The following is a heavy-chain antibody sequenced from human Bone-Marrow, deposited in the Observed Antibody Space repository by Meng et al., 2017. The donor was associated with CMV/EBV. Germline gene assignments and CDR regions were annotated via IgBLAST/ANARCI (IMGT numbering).Heavy chain of an antibody. CDR3: ARALYCSSTSCYGDYYYYGMDV. CDR1: GFTFSSYS. J-gene: IGHJ6*02. Sequence: GGSLRLSCAASGFTFSSYSMNWVRQAPGKGLEWVSSISSSSSYIYYADSVTGRFTISRDNAKNSLYQQMNSLRAEDTAVYYCARALYCSSTSCYGDYYYYGMDVWGQGTTVTVSS. V-gene: IGHV3-21*01. D-gene: IGHD2-2*01. CDR2: ISSSSSYI.